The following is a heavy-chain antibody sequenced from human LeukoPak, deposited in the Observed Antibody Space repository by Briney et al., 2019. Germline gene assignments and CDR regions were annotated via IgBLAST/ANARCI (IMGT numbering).Heavy chain of an antibody. Sequence: GESLKISCEGSGYSFTTYWIAWVRQTPGKGLEWMGIIYPGDSDTRYSPSFQGQVTISADKSISTAYLQWSSLKSSDTAIYYCSRASGSHSLDAFDIWGQGTMVTVSS. CDR3: SRASGSHSLDAFDI. CDR1: GYSFTTYW. D-gene: IGHD1-26*01. CDR2: IYPGDSDT. J-gene: IGHJ3*02. V-gene: IGHV5-51*01.